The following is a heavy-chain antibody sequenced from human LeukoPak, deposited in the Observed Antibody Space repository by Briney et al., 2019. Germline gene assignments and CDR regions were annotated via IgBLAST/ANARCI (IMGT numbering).Heavy chain of an antibody. V-gene: IGHV3-23*01. CDR3: ARGYDGFQAFDI. D-gene: IGHD5-18*01. J-gene: IGHJ3*02. CDR1: GFTFSSYA. Sequence: PGGSLRLSCAASGFTFSSYAMSCVRQAPGKGLEWVSAISGSGGSTYYADSVKGRFTISRDNSKNTLYLQMSSLRAEDTAVYYCARGYDGFQAFDIWGQGTMVTVSS. CDR2: ISGSGGST.